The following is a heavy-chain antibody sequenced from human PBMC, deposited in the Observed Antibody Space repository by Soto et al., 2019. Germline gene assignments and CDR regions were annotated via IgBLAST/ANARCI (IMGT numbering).Heavy chain of an antibody. CDR1: GGSISSGGYY. V-gene: IGHV4-31*03. CDR2: IYYSGST. J-gene: IGHJ4*02. Sequence: PSETLSLTCTVSGGSISSGGYYWSWIRQHPGKGLEWIGYIYYSGSTYYNPSLKSRVTISVDTSKNQFSLKLSSVTAADTAVYYCAREMGYCSGGSCYPIQIDYWGQGTLVTVSS. D-gene: IGHD2-15*01. CDR3: AREMGYCSGGSCYPIQIDY.